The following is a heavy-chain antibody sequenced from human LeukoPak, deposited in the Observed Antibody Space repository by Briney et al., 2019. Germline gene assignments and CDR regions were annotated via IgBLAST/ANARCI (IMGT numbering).Heavy chain of an antibody. V-gene: IGHV3-30*02. CDR2: IRYDGSNK. CDR1: GFTFSSYG. Sequence: GGSLRLSCAASGFTFSSYGMHWVRQAPGKGLEWVAFIRYDGSNKYYADSVKGRFTISRDNSKSTLYLQMNSLRAEDTAVYYCAKDGSDFWGDYYFDYWGQGTLVTVSS. CDR3: AKDGSDFWGDYYFDY. J-gene: IGHJ4*02. D-gene: IGHD3-3*01.